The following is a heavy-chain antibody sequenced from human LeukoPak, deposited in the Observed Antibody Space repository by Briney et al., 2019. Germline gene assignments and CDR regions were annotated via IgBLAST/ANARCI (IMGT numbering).Heavy chain of an antibody. J-gene: IGHJ4*02. CDR3: ARGNSGSY. D-gene: IGHD1-26*01. CDR2: ISSSSSTI. CDR1: GFTLSSYA. Sequence: LAGGSLRLSCAASGFTLSSYAMSWVRQAPGKGLEWVSYISSSSSTIYYADSVKGRFTISRDNAKNSLYLQMNSLRAEDTAVYYCARGNSGSYWGQGTLVTVSS. V-gene: IGHV3-48*01.